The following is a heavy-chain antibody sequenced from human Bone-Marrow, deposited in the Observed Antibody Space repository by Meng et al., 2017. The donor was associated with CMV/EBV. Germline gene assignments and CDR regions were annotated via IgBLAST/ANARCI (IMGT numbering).Heavy chain of an antibody. V-gene: IGHV4-31*02. J-gene: IGHJ6*02. CDR3: ARGRSLWFGELSGMDV. Sequence: SISSGGYYWSWIRQHPGKGLEWIGYIYYSGSTYYNPSLKSRVTISVDTSKNQFSLKLSSVTAADTAVYYCARGRSLWFGELSGMDVWGQGTTVTVSS. CDR1: SISSGGYY. D-gene: IGHD3-10*01. CDR2: IYYSGST.